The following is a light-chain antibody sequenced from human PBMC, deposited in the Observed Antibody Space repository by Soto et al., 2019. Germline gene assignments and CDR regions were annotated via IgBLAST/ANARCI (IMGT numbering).Light chain of an antibody. CDR3: QQRCNWPVT. CDR1: QSVKSH. J-gene: IGKJ4*01. Sequence: IVLTQSPATLSLSPGERATLSCRASQSVKSHVAWYQLKPGQSPRLLIFDTTNRATGTPTRFSGSGSVTDFTLTISRLEPEDFAVSYGQQRCNWPVTFGGGTKVEI. V-gene: IGKV3-11*01. CDR2: DTT.